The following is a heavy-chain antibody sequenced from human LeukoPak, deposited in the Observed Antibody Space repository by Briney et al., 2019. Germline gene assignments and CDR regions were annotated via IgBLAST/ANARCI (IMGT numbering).Heavy chain of an antibody. CDR3: ARQVGYSSGWYNAGDAFDI. CDR2: IYHSGST. CDR1: GYSISSGYY. Sequence: SETLSLTCAVSGYSISSGYYWGWIRQPPGQGLEWVGSIYHSGSTYYNPSLKSRVTISVDTSKNQFSLKLSSVTAADTAVYYCARQVGYSSGWYNAGDAFDIWGQGTMVTVSS. J-gene: IGHJ3*02. D-gene: IGHD6-19*01. V-gene: IGHV4-38-2*01.